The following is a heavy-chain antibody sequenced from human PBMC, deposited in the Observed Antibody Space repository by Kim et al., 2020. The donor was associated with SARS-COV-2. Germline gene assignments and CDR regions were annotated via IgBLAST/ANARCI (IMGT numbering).Heavy chain of an antibody. CDR3: ARRWGTLYGSGSYSRRDWFDP. D-gene: IGHD3-10*01. CDR2: IYYSGST. CDR1: GGSISSSSYY. Sequence: SETLSLTCTVSGGSISSSSYYWGWIRQPPGKGLEWIGSIYYSGSTYYNPSLKSRVTISVDTSKNQFSLKLSSVTAADTAVYYCARRWGTLYGSGSYSRRDWFDPWGQGTLVTVSS. J-gene: IGHJ5*02. V-gene: IGHV4-39*01.